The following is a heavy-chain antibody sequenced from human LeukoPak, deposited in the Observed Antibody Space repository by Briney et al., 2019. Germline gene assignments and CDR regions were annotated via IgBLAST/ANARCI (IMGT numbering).Heavy chain of an antibody. CDR3: ARRRGDGYNSPFDY. CDR2: IYPADSDT. J-gene: IGHJ4*02. CDR1: GYSFPDYW. V-gene: IGHV5-51*01. D-gene: IGHD5-24*01. Sequence: GESLKISCKGSGYSFPDYWIDWVRQMPGQGLEWKGIIYPADSDTRYSPSFQGQVTISADKSINTAYLQWSTLKASDTATYYCARRRGDGYNSPFDYWGQGTLVTVPS.